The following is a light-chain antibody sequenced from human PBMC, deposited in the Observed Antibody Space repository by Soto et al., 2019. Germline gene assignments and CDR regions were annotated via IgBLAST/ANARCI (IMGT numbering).Light chain of an antibody. J-gene: IGKJ4*01. V-gene: IGKV3D-15*01. CDR3: QQYNNWPPLT. CDR1: QSVSSN. CDR2: GAS. Sequence: EIVMTQSPGTLSVSPGESATLSCRASQSVSSNLAWYQQKPGQAPRLLIFGASTRATGIPGRFSGSGSGTEFTLTIRSLQSEDFAVYYCQQYNNWPPLTFGGGTKVEIK.